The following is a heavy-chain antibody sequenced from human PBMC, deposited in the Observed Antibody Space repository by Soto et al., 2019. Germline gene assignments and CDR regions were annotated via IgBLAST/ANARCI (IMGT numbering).Heavy chain of an antibody. V-gene: IGHV3-7*01. J-gene: IGHJ4*02. Sequence: GGALRLSCAAPGFTFSSHLVSWVRPAPGKGLGWVANIKQDGSEKYHVDSVKGRFTISRDNAKNSLYLQMNSLRAEDTAVYYCARDREGYCSSTSCHADSFDYWGQGTLVTVSS. CDR2: IKQDGSEK. CDR1: GFTFSSHL. D-gene: IGHD2-2*01. CDR3: ARDREGYCSSTSCHADSFDY.